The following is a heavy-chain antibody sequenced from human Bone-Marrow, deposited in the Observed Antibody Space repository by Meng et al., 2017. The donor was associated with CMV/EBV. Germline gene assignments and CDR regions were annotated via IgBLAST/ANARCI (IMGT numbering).Heavy chain of an antibody. J-gene: IGHJ5*02. D-gene: IGHD3-10*01. CDR2: IYTSGST. Sequence: QVHRQGSGPGLGKPSQTLSLTCTVSGGSISSGSYYWSWIRQPAGKGLEWIGRIYTSGSTNYNPSLKSRVTISVDTSKNQFSLKLSSVTAADTAVYYCARDGPLWFGELLGGFDPWGQGTLVTVSS. CDR1: GGSISSGSYY. V-gene: IGHV4-61*02. CDR3: ARDGPLWFGELLGGFDP.